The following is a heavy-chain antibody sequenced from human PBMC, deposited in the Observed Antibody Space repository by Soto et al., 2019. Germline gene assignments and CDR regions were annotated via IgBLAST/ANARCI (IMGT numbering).Heavy chain of an antibody. V-gene: IGHV4-31*03. CDR1: GGSISSGGYY. CDR2: IYYSGST. J-gene: IGHJ3*02. D-gene: IGHD3-10*01. Sequence: QVQLQESGPGLVKPSQTLSLTCTVSGGSISSGGYYWSWIRQHPGKGLEWIGSIYYSGSTYYNPPLTRRVTISVDTSTNQFSLQLSSVTAADTAVYYCARENRDGLDHDAFDIWGKGTMVTVSS. CDR3: ARENRDGLDHDAFDI.